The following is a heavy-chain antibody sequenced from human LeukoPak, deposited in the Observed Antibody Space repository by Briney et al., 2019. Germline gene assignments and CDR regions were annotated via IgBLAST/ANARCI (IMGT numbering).Heavy chain of an antibody. V-gene: IGHV4-31*03. Sequence: SETLSLTCTVSGGSISSGGYYWSWIRQHPGKGLEWIGYIYYSGSTYYNPSLKSRVTISVDTSKNQFSLKLSSVTAADTAVYYCARAGVVVAALVYWGQGTLVTVSS. J-gene: IGHJ4*02. D-gene: IGHD2-15*01. CDR2: IYYSGST. CDR3: ARAGVVVAALVY. CDR1: GGSISSGGYY.